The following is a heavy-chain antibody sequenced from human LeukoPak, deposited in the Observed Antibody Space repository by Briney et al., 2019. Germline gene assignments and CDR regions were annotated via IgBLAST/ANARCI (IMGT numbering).Heavy chain of an antibody. CDR1: GGSISSYY. CDR2: IYYSGST. D-gene: IGHD3-10*01. V-gene: IGHV4-59*01. J-gene: IGHJ4*02. Sequence: SETLSLTCTVSGGSISSYYWSWIRQPPGKGLEWIGYIYYSGSTNYNPSLKSRIAISVDTSKNQFSLKLNSVTAADTAVYYCATTPGPHWGQGTLVTVSS. CDR3: ATTPGPH.